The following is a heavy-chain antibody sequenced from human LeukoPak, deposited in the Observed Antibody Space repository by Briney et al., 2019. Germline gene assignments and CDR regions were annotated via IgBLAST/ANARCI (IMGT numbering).Heavy chain of an antibody. J-gene: IGHJ4*02. D-gene: IGHD3-9*01. V-gene: IGHV3-30*03. CDR3: ARDFDTLTGYYWKSFDY. CDR2: ISYDGINK. CDR1: GFTFSTYG. Sequence: GGSLRLSCAASGFTFSTYGMHWVRRAPGKGLEWMAVISYDGINKDYADSVKDRFTVSRDNSKNTLYLQMYSLRAEDTAVYFCARDFDTLTGYYWKSFDYWGQGTLVTVSS.